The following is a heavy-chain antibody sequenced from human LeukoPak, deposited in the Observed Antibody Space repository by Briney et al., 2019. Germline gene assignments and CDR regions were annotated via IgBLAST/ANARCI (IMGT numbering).Heavy chain of an antibody. V-gene: IGHV3-30*04. CDR1: GFTFSSYA. CDR2: ISYEGTVK. CDR3: ARDDRSLRVYYFDS. D-gene: IGHD4-17*01. Sequence: GGSLRLSCAASGFTFSSYAMHWVRQAPGKGLEWVAMISYEGTVKYNAESVKGRFTISRDNSKNTLFLQMDSLRGEDTALYYCARDDRSLRVYYFDSWGQGTLVTVSS. J-gene: IGHJ4*02.